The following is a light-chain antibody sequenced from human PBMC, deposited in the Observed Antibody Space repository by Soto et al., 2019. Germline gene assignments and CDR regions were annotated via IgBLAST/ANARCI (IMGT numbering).Light chain of an antibody. CDR1: SSDVGGYNY. V-gene: IGLV2-8*01. Sequence: QSALTQPPSASGSPGQSVTISCTGTSSDVGGYNYVSWYQHHPGKAPKLMIYEVTKRPSGVPDRFSASTSGNTPSLTVSGLQAEDEADYYCRSYAGSNHGGVFGGGAKLTVL. CDR3: RSYAGSNHGGV. CDR2: EVT. J-gene: IGLJ2*01.